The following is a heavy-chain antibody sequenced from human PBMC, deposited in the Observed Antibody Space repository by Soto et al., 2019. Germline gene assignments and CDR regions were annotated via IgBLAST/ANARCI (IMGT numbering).Heavy chain of an antibody. V-gene: IGHV1-69*01. D-gene: IGHD6-6*01. J-gene: IGHJ3*01. Sequence: QVQLVQSGAEVKKPGSSVKISCKASGGTFINCIFRWVRQAPGQGLEWMGGIIPMFGKANYAQKFQDRVTITADESTSTAYMELNSLRSEDTAVYYCVRRGPHWDSIALRRPDVLDVWGQGTMVTVSS. CDR1: GGTFINCI. CDR3: VRRGPHWDSIALRRPDVLDV. CDR2: IIPMFGKA.